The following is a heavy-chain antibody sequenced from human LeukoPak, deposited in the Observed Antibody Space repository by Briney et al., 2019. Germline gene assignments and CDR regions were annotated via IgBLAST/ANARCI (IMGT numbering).Heavy chain of an antibody. D-gene: IGHD3-3*01. J-gene: IGHJ4*02. V-gene: IGHV3-30*02. Sequence: PGGSLRLSCAASGFTFSSYAMSWVRQAPGKGLEWVAFIRYDGSNKYYADSVKGRFTISRDNSKNTLYLQMNSLRAEDTAVYYCAQDISYYDFWSGYKLDNWGQGTLVTVSS. CDR1: GFTFSSYA. CDR3: AQDISYYDFWSGYKLDN. CDR2: IRYDGSNK.